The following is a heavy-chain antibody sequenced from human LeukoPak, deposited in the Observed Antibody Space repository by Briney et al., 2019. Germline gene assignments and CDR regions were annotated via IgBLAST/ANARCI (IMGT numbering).Heavy chain of an antibody. J-gene: IGHJ3*02. CDR3: ARDCRGDYYLGAFDI. V-gene: IGHV4-59*01. Sequence: SETLSLTCTVSGGSISSYYWSWIRQPPGKGLEWIWYMYYSGSTNYNPSLKSRVTLSVDTSKSQFSLRLNSVTAADTAMYYCARDCRGDYYLGAFDIWGRGTPVTVSS. CDR1: GGSISSYY. D-gene: IGHD2-21*02. CDR2: MYYSGST.